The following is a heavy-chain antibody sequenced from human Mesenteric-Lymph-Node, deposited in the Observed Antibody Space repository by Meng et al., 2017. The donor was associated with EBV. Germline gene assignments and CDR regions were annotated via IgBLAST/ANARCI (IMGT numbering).Heavy chain of an antibody. CDR2: ISQSGDT. Sequence: QVQPTQGGAGLLGPSGTLSLTCAASGGSFSGYHWSWIRQPPGKGLEYIGEISQSGDTNYNPSLKSRVTISVDTSRNQFSLKMRSVTAADTAVYYCARGTIFGIVVTYFDYWSQGNLVTVSS. V-gene: IGHV4-34*01. J-gene: IGHJ4*02. CDR3: ARGTIFGIVVTYFDY. D-gene: IGHD3-3*01. CDR1: GGSFSGYH.